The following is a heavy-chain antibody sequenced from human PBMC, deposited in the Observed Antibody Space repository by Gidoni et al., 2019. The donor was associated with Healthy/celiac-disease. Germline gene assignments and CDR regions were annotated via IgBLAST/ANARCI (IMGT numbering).Heavy chain of an antibody. J-gene: IGHJ3*02. D-gene: IGHD3-22*01. Sequence: QVQLQESGPGLVKPSETLSLTCTVSGGSISSYYWSWIRQPPGKGLEWIGYIYYSGSTNYNPSLKSRVTISVDTSKNQFSLKLSSVTAADTAVYYCARARGEIVVVWPGAFDIWGQGTMVTVSS. CDR3: ARARGEIVVVWPGAFDI. CDR1: GGSISSYY. V-gene: IGHV4-59*01. CDR2: IYYSGST.